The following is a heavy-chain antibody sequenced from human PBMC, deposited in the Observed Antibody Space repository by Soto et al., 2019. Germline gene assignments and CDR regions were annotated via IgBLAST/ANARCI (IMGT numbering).Heavy chain of an antibody. CDR3: TKDTKLVVVVPAAVDY. CDR1: GFTFSSYA. J-gene: IGHJ4*02. D-gene: IGHD2-2*01. CDR2: ISGSGGST. V-gene: IGHV3-23*01. Sequence: GGSLRLSCAASGFTFSSYAMSWVRQAPGKGLEWVSAISGSGGSTYYADSVKGRFTISRDNSKNTLYLQMNSLRAEDTAVYYCTKDTKLVVVVPAAVDYWGQGTLVTVSS.